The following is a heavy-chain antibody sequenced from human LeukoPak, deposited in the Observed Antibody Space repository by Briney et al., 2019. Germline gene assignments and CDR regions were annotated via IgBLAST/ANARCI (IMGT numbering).Heavy chain of an antibody. D-gene: IGHD6-19*01. CDR2: IYYSLTT. V-gene: IGHV4-59*01. J-gene: IGHJ4*02. CDR1: GGSISSYY. CDR3: ARRLDKNDY. Sequence: SETLSLTCTVSGGSISSYYWSWIRQPPGKGLEWIGYIYYSLTTNYNPSLKSRVTISVDTSKNQFSLKLTSVTAADTAVYYCARRLDKNDYWGQGTLVTVSS.